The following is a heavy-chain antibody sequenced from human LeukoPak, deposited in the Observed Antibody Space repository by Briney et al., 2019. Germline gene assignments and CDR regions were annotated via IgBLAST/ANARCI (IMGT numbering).Heavy chain of an antibody. V-gene: IGHV3-64*01. CDR1: GLTFSSYD. CDR3: ARENPYCSGGSFYRAFYY. Sequence: GGSLRLSCAASGLTFSSYDMHWVRQAPGKGLEYVSAISSDGGSTYYANSVKGRFTISRDNSKNTLYLQMGSLRAEDMAVYYCARENPYCSGGSFYRAFYYWGQGTLVTVSS. J-gene: IGHJ4*02. D-gene: IGHD2-15*01. CDR2: ISSDGGST.